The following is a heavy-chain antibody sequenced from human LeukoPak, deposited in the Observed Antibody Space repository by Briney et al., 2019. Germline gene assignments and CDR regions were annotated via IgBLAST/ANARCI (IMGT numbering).Heavy chain of an antibody. V-gene: IGHV3-30*18. CDR2: ISYDGSNK. CDR3: AKPKYSGSYYTGDAFDI. Sequence: PGGSLRLSCAASGFTFSSYGMHWVRQAPGKGPEWVAVISYDGSNKYYADSVKGRFTISRDNSKNTLYLQMNSLRAEDTAVYYCAKPKYSGSYYTGDAFDIWGQGTMVTVSS. J-gene: IGHJ3*02. D-gene: IGHD1-26*01. CDR1: GFTFSSYG.